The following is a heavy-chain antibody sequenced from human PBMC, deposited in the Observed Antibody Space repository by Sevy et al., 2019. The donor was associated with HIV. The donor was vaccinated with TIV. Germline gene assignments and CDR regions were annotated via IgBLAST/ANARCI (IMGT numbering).Heavy chain of an antibody. CDR2: ISSSSSYI. D-gene: IGHD1-26*01. V-gene: IGHV3-21*01. CDR3: ARDRAGELLEEPPFDY. CDR1: GFTFSSYS. J-gene: IGHJ4*02. Sequence: GGSLRLSCAASGFTFSSYSMNWVRQAPGKGLEWVSSISSSSSYIYYADSVKGRFTISRDNAKNSLYLQMNSLRAEDTAVYYCARDRAGELLEEPPFDYWGQGTLVTVSS.